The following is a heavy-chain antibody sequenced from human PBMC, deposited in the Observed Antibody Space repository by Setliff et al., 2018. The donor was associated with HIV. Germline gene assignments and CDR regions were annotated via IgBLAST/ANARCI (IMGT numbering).Heavy chain of an antibody. CDR1: GFTVSGYY. Sequence: GGSLSLSCAASGFTVSGYYMAWVRQAPGKGLEWVSTIYSGGSTYHADSVKGRFTLSRDSSKNTLSLQMNSLRPEDTAVYYCARVRLYNAALDYWGQGTLVTVSS. CDR3: ARVRLYNAALDY. CDR2: IYSGGST. J-gene: IGHJ4*02. D-gene: IGHD3-10*01. V-gene: IGHV3-66*02.